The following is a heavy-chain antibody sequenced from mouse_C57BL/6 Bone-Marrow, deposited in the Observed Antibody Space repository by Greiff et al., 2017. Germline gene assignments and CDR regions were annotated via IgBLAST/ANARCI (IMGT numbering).Heavy chain of an antibody. Sequence: EVQLQQSGAELVRPGASVKLSCTASGFNIKDYYMHWVKQRPEQGLEWIGRIDPEDGDTEYAPKFQGKATMTADTSSNTAYLQISSLTSEDTAVYYCTTEYSNYLYAMEDWGQGTSVTVSS. D-gene: IGHD2-5*01. CDR3: TTEYSNYLYAMED. CDR1: GFNIKDYY. J-gene: IGHJ4*01. CDR2: IDPEDGDT. V-gene: IGHV14-1*01.